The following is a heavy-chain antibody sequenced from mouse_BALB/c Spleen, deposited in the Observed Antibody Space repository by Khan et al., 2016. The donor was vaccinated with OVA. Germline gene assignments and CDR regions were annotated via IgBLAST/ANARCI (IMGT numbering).Heavy chain of an antibody. V-gene: IGHV9-1*02. Sequence: QIQLVQSGPELMKPGETVKISCKASGYTFINYGMNWVKQAPGKGLKWMGWISTYTGEPAYADDFKGRFAFSLVTSASTAYLQINNFKNEDMATYFCARRVYYGSSYYAMDYWGQGTSVTVSS. D-gene: IGHD1-1*01. CDR2: ISTYTGEP. J-gene: IGHJ4*01. CDR3: ARRVYYGSSYYAMDY. CDR1: GYTFINYG.